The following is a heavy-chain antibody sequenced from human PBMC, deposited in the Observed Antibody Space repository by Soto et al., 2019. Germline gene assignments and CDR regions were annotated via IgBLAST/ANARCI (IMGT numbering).Heavy chain of an antibody. CDR1: GGTFSSYT. J-gene: IGHJ4*02. Sequence: QVQLVQSGAEVKKPGSSVKVSCKASGGTFSSYTISWVRQAPGQGLEWMGRIIPILGIANYAQKFQGRVTITADKSTSTAYMELSSLRSEDTAVYYCASLFGYSSSWSTVDYWGQGTLVTVSS. V-gene: IGHV1-69*02. CDR3: ASLFGYSSSWSTVDY. D-gene: IGHD6-13*01. CDR2: IIPILGIA.